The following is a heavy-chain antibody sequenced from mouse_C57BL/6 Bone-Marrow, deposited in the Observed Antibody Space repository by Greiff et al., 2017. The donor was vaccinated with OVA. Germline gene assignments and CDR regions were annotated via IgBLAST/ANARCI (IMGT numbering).Heavy chain of an antibody. Sequence: EVQLQQSGPELVKPGDSVKISCKASGYSFTGYFMNWVMQSHGKSLEWIGRINPYNGDTFYNQKFKGKATLTVDKSSSTAHMELRSLTSEDSAVYYCARTGGSSYLAWFAYWGQGTLVTVSA. D-gene: IGHD1-1*01. CDR2: INPYNGDT. CDR3: ARTGGSSYLAWFAY. V-gene: IGHV1-20*01. J-gene: IGHJ3*01. CDR1: GYSFTGYF.